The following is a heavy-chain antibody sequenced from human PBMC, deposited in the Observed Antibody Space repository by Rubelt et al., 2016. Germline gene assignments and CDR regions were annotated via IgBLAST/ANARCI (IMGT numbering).Heavy chain of an antibody. Sequence: QITLEESGPTRVKPTQTLTLTCTFSGFSLSTSGVGVGWIRQPPGKALEWLALIYWNDDKRYSPSLKSRLTIIKDTSKNQVVLRMTNMDPTDTATYYCAHGEWELFVGWWFDPWGQGTLVTVPP. CDR3: AHGEWELFVGWWFDP. J-gene: IGHJ5*02. CDR2: IYWNDDK. V-gene: IGHV2-5*01. CDR1: GFSLSTSGVG. D-gene: IGHD1-26*01.